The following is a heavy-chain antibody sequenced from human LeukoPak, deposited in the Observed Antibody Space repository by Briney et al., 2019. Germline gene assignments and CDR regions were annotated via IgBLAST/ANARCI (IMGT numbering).Heavy chain of an antibody. CDR3: ARDWFHAIDY. CDR1: GFTFTSYT. CDR2: ITSSGSI. J-gene: IGHJ4*02. D-gene: IGHD2/OR15-2a*01. Sequence: PGGSLRLSCAASGFTFTSYTMNWVRQAPRKGLEWVSSITSSGSISYSDSVKGRFTVSRDNAKNTLYLQMNSLRAEDTAVYYCARDWFHAIDYWGQGTLVTVSS. V-gene: IGHV3-21*06.